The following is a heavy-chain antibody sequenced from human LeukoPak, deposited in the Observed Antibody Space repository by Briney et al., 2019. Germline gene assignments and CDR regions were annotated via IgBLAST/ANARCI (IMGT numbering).Heavy chain of an antibody. CDR3: ASRRLQSFDY. V-gene: IGHV3-30*02. D-gene: IGHD4-11*01. Sequence: GGSLRLSCAASGFTFSSYGMHWVRPAPGKGLEWVAFIRHDGSNKYSADSVKGRFTISRDNSKNTLYLQMNSLRAEDTAVYYCASRRLQSFDYWGQGTLVAVSS. CDR1: GFTFSSYG. CDR2: IRHDGSNK. J-gene: IGHJ4*02.